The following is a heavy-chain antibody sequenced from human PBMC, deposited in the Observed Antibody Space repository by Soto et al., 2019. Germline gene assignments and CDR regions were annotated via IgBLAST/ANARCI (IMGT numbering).Heavy chain of an antibody. Sequence: EVQLVESGGGLVKPGGCLRLSCAASGFTFSSYSMKWVRQAPGKGLEWVSSISSSSSYIYYADSVNGRFTISRDNAKNSLYLQMNSLRAEDTAVYYCARDKPTSYNDYWGQGTLVTVSS. CDR3: ARDKPTSYNDY. D-gene: IGHD1-26*01. CDR2: ISSSSSYI. CDR1: GFTFSSYS. V-gene: IGHV3-21*01. J-gene: IGHJ4*02.